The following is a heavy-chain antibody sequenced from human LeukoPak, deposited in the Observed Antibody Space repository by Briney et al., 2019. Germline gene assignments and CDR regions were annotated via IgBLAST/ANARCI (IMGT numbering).Heavy chain of an antibody. CDR3: ARPGYNSSAYGFRYFDL. J-gene: IGHJ2*01. CDR1: GYTFTSYY. CDR2: INPSGGST. D-gene: IGHD3-22*01. Sequence: ASVKVSCKASGYTFTSYYMHWVRQAPGQGLEWMGIINPSGGSTSYAQNFQGRVTITADKSTSKVYMELSSLRFEDTAVYYCARPGYNSSAYGFRYFDLWGRGTLVTVSS. V-gene: IGHV1-46*01.